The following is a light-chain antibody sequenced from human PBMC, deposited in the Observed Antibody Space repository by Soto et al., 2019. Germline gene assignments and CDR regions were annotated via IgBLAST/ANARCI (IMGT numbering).Light chain of an antibody. CDR3: YQYDSSPWT. CDR1: QSVSGNY. J-gene: IGKJ1*01. V-gene: IGKV3-20*01. Sequence: EVVMTQSPATLSLFPGEPATISCLASQSVSGNYLAWYQQKPGQSPRLVIYDASSRATGIPDRFSGSGSGTDFTLTISRLEPEDFAVYFCYQYDSSPWTFGQGTKVDIK. CDR2: DAS.